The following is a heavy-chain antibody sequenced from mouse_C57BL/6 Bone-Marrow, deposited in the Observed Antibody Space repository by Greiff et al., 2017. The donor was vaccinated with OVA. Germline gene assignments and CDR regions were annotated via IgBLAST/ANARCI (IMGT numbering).Heavy chain of an antibody. Sequence: QVQLQQSGAELVRPGASVKLSCKASGYTFTSYGISWVKQRPGQGLEWIGEIYPRSGNTYYNEKFKGKATLTADKSSSTAYMELRSLTSEDSAVYFCARFYYDYEDYAMDYWGQGTSVTVSS. CDR2: IYPRSGNT. V-gene: IGHV1-81*01. CDR3: ARFYYDYEDYAMDY. D-gene: IGHD2-4*01. CDR1: GYTFTSYG. J-gene: IGHJ4*01.